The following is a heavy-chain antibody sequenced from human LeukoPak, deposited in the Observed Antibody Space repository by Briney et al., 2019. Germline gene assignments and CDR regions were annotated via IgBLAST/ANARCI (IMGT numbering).Heavy chain of an antibody. J-gene: IGHJ6*03. CDR1: GGSISSYY. V-gene: IGHV4-4*07. CDR2: IYTSGST. D-gene: IGHD6-6*01. CDR3: ARDRGSSSSMFLGWYYYYMDV. Sequence: SETLSLTCTVSGGSISSYYWSWIRQPAGKGLEWIGRIYTSGSTNYNPSLKSRVTMSVDTSKNQFSLKLSSVTAADTAVYYCARDRGSSSSMFLGWYYYYMDVWGKGTTVTVSS.